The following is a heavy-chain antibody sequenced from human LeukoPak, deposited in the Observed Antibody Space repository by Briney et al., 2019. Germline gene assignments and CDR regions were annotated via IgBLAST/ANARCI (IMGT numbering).Heavy chain of an antibody. CDR2: INPSGGST. Sequence: ASVKVSCKASGYTFTSYYMHWVRQAPGQGLEWMGIINPSGGSTSYAQKFQGRVTMTRDTSTSTVYMELSGLRSEDTAVYYCARATDYYDSSGPRGAFDIWGQGTMVTVSS. CDR1: GYTFTSYY. J-gene: IGHJ3*02. D-gene: IGHD3-22*01. CDR3: ARATDYYDSSGPRGAFDI. V-gene: IGHV1-46*01.